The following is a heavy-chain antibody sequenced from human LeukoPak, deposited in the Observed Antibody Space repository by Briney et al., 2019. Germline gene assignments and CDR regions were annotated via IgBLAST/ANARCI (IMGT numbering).Heavy chain of an antibody. CDR2: IYYSGRS. CDR3: ARHYSPIDY. V-gene: IGHV4-59*08. Sequence: SETLSLTCTVSGGSINSYYWSWIRQPPGKGLEWIGCIYYSGRSNYNPSLKSRVTISVDTSKNHFSLRLSSVTAADTAMYYCARHYSPIDYWGQGTLVTVSS. CDR1: GGSINSYY. D-gene: IGHD2-15*01. J-gene: IGHJ4*02.